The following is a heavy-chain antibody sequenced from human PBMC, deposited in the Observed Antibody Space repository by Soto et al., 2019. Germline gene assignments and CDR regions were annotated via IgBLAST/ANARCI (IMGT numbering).Heavy chain of an antibody. CDR1: GYTFTSYD. CDR2: MNPNSGNT. Sequence: QVQLVQSGAEVKKPGASVKVSCKASGYTFTSYDINWVRQATGQGLEWMGWMNPNSGNTGYAQKFQGRVTMTRNTSISTAYMELSSLRSEDTAVYYCARGRGGRRYDFWSGYYSSRAFDIWGQGTMVTVSS. D-gene: IGHD3-3*01. J-gene: IGHJ3*02. CDR3: ARGRGGRRYDFWSGYYSSRAFDI. V-gene: IGHV1-8*01.